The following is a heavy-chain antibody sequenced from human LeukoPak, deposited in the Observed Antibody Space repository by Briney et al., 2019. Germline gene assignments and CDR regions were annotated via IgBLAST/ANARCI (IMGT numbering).Heavy chain of an antibody. V-gene: IGHV3-21*01. Sequence: GSLRLSCAGSGFTFSSYSMNWVRQAPGKGLEWVSSITSSSSYIYYADSVKGRFTISRDNAKKSVYLQMNSLRAEDTAVYYCARTDRTGALGRFRMRSDAFDIWGQGTVVTVSS. CDR2: ITSSSSYI. CDR3: ARTDRTGALGRFRMRSDAFDI. D-gene: IGHD3-3*01. J-gene: IGHJ3*02. CDR1: GFTFSSYS.